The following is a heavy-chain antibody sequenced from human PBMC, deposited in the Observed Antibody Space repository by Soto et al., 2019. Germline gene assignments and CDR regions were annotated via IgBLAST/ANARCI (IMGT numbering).Heavy chain of an antibody. D-gene: IGHD2-2*01. CDR3: AREMGIVVVPAAPLSYYYYGMAV. J-gene: IGHJ6*02. Sequence: GGSLRLSCAASGFTFSSYGMHWVRQAPGKGLEWVAVIWYDGSNKYYADSVKGRFTISRDNSKNTLYLQMNSLRAEDTAVYYCAREMGIVVVPAAPLSYYYYGMAVWGQGTMVTAP. CDR2: IWYDGSNK. CDR1: GFTFSSYG. V-gene: IGHV3-33*01.